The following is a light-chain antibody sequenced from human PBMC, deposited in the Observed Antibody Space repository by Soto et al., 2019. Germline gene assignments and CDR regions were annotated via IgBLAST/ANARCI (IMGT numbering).Light chain of an antibody. V-gene: IGKV3-20*01. Sequence: IVLTQSPGTLSLSPGESATLSCRASQTVIRKYLAWHQQKPGQTPRLLVYGASSRATGSPDRFSGSGSGTDFTLTISRLEPEDFAVYYCQQHGTSPITIGQGTRLEIK. CDR2: GAS. CDR3: QQHGTSPIT. J-gene: IGKJ5*01. CDR1: QTVIRKY.